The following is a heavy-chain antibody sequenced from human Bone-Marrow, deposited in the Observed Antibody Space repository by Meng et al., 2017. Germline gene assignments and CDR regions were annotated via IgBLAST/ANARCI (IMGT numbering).Heavy chain of an antibody. V-gene: IGHV4-34*01. J-gene: IGHJ6*02. CDR3: ARARVAVAGYYYYYGMDV. Sequence: SETLSLTRAVYGGSFSGYYWSWIRQPPGKGLEWIGEINHSGSTNYNPSLKSRVTISVDTSKNQFSLKLSSVTAADTAVYYCARARVAVAGYYYYYGMDVWGQGTTVTVSS. CDR2: INHSGST. D-gene: IGHD6-19*01. CDR1: GGSFSGYY.